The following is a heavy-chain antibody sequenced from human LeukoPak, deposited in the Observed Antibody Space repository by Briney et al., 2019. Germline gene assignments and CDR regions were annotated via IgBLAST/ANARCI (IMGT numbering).Heavy chain of an antibody. J-gene: IGHJ5*02. V-gene: IGHV4-34*01. CDR3: ARCKGTMDWFDP. Sequence: SETLSLTCAVYGGSFSGYYWSWIRQPPGKGLEWIGEINHSGSTYYNPSLKSRVTISVDTSKNQFSLKLSSVTAADTAVYYCARCKGTMDWFDPWGQGTLVTVSS. CDR1: GGSFSGYY. CDR2: INHSGST. D-gene: IGHD4/OR15-4a*01.